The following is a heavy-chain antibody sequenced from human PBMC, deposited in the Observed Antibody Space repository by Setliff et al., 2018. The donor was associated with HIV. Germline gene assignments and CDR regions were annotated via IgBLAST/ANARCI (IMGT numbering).Heavy chain of an antibody. CDR1: GGSIRSYY. J-gene: IGHJ5*02. CDR3: ARVVPEVVYGAYWFDP. CDR2: IYGSGST. V-gene: IGHV4-4*07. D-gene: IGHD4-17*01. Sequence: KPSETLSLTCTVSGGSIRSYYWSWIRQPAGKGLEWIGRIYGSGSTNYNPSLESRVTMSVDTSKNQVSLKLNSVTAADAAVYYCARVVPEVVYGAYWFDPWGQGTLVTVS.